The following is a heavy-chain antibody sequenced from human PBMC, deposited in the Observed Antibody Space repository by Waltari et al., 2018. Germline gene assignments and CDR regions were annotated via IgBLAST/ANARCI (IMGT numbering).Heavy chain of an antibody. CDR2: IKQDGSEK. J-gene: IGHJ4*02. D-gene: IGHD6-19*01. CDR3: ATSGWYCFDY. CDR1: GFTLSSFW. Sequence: EVQLVESGGGLVQPGGSLRLSCAASGFTLSSFWVNWVRQTPGKGLGWVAGIKQDGSEKYYADSVKGRFTISRDNSKNSLYLQMNSLRAEDTAVYYCATSGWYCFDYWGQGTLVTVSS. V-gene: IGHV3-7*01.